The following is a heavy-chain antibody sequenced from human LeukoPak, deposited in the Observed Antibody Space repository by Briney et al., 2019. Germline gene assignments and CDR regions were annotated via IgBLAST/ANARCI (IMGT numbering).Heavy chain of an antibody. CDR1: GGSISSSSYY. V-gene: IGHV4-39*07. D-gene: IGHD3-22*01. Sequence: PSETLSLTCTVSGGSISSSSYYWGWIRQPPGKGLEWIGSIYYSGSTYYNPSLKSRVTISVDTSKNQFSLKLSSVTAADTAVYYCARDPLPYYYDSSGLPRWGFFDIWGQGTMVTVSS. CDR2: IYYSGST. CDR3: ARDPLPYYYDSSGLPRWGFFDI. J-gene: IGHJ3*02.